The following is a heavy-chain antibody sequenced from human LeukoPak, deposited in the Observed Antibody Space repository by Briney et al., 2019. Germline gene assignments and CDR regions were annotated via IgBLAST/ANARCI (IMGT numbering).Heavy chain of an antibody. V-gene: IGHV4-39*01. J-gene: IGHJ4*02. CDR1: GGSISSSSYY. CDR2: IYYSGST. D-gene: IGHD1-26*01. CDR3: ARRAIVGATRYEGNDY. Sequence: SETLSLTCTVSGGSISSSSYYWGWIRQPPGKGLEWIGSIYYSGSTYYNPSLKSRVTISVDTSKNQFSLKLSSVTAAGTAVYYCARRAIVGATRYEGNDYWGQGTLVTVSS.